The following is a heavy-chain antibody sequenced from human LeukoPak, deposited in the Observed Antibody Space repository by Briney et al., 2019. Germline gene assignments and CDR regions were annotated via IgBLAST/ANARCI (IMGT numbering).Heavy chain of an antibody. CDR2: ISGSGGST. CDR1: GFTFSSYG. D-gene: IGHD1-26*01. Sequence: GGTLRLSCAASGFTFSSYGMSWVRQAPGKGLEWVSAISGSGGSTYYADSVKGRFTISRDNSKNTVYLQVNSLRAEDTALYYCAKDLRPYSGSYYFDYWGQGTLVTVSS. CDR3: AKDLRPYSGSYYFDY. J-gene: IGHJ4*02. V-gene: IGHV3-23*01.